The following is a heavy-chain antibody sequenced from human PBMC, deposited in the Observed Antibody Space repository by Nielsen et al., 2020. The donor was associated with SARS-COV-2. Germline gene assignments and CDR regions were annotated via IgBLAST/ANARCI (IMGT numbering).Heavy chain of an antibody. V-gene: IGHV3-74*01. CDR1: GFTFSSYW. J-gene: IGHJ6*02. D-gene: IGHD3-3*01. Sequence: GGSLRPSCAASGFTFSSYWMHWVRQAPGKGLVWVSRINSDGSSTSYADSVKGRFTISRDNAKNTLYLQMNSLRAEDTAVYYCAGRFLEWLGDYGMDVWGQGTTVTVSS. CDR2: INSDGSST. CDR3: AGRFLEWLGDYGMDV.